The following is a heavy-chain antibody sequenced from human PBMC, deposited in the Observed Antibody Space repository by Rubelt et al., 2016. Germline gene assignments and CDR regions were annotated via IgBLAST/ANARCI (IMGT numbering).Heavy chain of an antibody. CDR2: INHSGST. V-gene: IGHV4-34*01. Sequence: QVQLQQWGAGLLKPSETLSLTCAVYGGSFSGYYWSWIRQPPGKGLEWIGEINHSGSTNYNPGLKSRVTISVEKSKNQCSRKLSSVTAADTAVYYCARGSNYLDYWGQGTLVTVSS. CDR3: ARGSNYLDY. CDR1: GGSFSGYY. J-gene: IGHJ4*02. D-gene: IGHD6-6*01.